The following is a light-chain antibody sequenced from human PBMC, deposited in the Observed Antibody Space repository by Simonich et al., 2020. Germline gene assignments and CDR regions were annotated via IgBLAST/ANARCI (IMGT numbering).Light chain of an antibody. CDR1: QRVSSY. V-gene: IGKV3-11*01. CDR2: DAS. CDR3: QQRSNWPPT. J-gene: IGKJ2*01. Sequence: EIVLTQSPATLSLSPGERATLSRRASQRVSSYLAWYQQKPGQAPRLLIYDASNRATGIPARFSGSGSGTDFTLTISSLEPEDFAVYYCQQRSNWPPTFGQGTKLEIK.